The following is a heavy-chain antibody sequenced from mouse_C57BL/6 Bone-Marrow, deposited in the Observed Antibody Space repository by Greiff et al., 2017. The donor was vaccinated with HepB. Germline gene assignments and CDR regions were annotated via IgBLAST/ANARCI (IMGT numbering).Heavy chain of an antibody. D-gene: IGHD3-2*02. CDR2: IWTGVGT. CDR3: ARPSSGYPYYFDY. V-gene: IGHV2-9-1*01. J-gene: IGHJ2*01. CDR1: GFSLTSYA. Sequence: VQLKESGPGLVAPSQSLSITCTVSGFSLTSYAISWVRQPPGKGLEWLGVIWTGVGTNYNSALKSRLSISKDNSKSQVFLKMNSLQTDDTARYYCARPSSGYPYYFDYWGQGTTLTVSS.